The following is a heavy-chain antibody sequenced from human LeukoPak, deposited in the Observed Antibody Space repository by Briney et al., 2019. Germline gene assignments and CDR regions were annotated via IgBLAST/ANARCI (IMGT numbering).Heavy chain of an antibody. Sequence: SETLSLTCTVSGGSISNTLYYWAWIRQPPGKGLESIGSIYYSRSTYYSPSLKSRVTISVDTSKNQFSLKLSSVTAADTAVYYCARPDYGSGIYFDYWGQGTLVTVSS. CDR3: ARPDYGSGIYFDY. V-gene: IGHV4-39*01. J-gene: IGHJ4*02. CDR1: GGSISNTLYY. D-gene: IGHD3-10*01. CDR2: IYYSRST.